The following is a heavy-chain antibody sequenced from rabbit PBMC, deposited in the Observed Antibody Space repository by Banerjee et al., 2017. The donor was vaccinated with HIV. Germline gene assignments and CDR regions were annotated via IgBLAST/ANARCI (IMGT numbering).Heavy chain of an antibody. V-gene: IGHV1S7*01. CDR2: IDPIFGST. J-gene: IGHJ3*01. CDR1: GIDFSLYY. Sequence: QLKESGGGLVQPGGSLKLSCKASGIDFSLYYMSWVRQAPGKGLEWIGYIDPIFGSTYCATWVDGRFTISSHNAQNTLYLQLNSLTAADTATYFCARGYDDYDARLDLWGQGTLVTVS. D-gene: IGHD2-1*01. CDR3: ARGYDDYDARLDL.